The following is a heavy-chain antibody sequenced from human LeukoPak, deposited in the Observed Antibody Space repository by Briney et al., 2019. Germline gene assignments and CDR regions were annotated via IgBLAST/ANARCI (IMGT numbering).Heavy chain of an antibody. CDR3: AKDGTLYCTNGVCSLDYYYYYMDV. D-gene: IGHD2-8*01. J-gene: IGHJ6*03. Sequence: GGSLRLSCAASGFTFSKSWMSWLRQTPEKGLEWVANIKEDGSAKYYVDSVKGRFTISRDNAKNSLYLQMNSLRAEDTAVYYCAKDGTLYCTNGVCSLDYYYYYMDVWGKGTTVTVSS. CDR1: GFTFSKSW. CDR2: IKEDGSAK. V-gene: IGHV3-7*01.